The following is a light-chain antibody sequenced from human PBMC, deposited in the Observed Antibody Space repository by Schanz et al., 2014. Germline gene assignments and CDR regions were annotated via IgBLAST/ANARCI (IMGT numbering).Light chain of an antibody. V-gene: IGKV3-15*01. CDR1: QSVNSD. CDR3: QQYGSSPPYT. Sequence: EIVLTQSPATLSLSPGERATLSCRASQSVNSDLAWYQQKPGQAPRLLIYGASTRATGIPARFSGSGSGTEFTLTISSLQSEDFAVYYCQQYGSSPPYTFGQGTKLEIK. J-gene: IGKJ2*01. CDR2: GAS.